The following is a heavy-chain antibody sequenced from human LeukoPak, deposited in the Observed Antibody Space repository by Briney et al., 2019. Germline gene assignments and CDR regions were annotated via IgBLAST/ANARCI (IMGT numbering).Heavy chain of an antibody. D-gene: IGHD6-19*01. CDR3: VTRGWADYCYYMDV. V-gene: IGHV3-21*06. CDR2: ILSSGAYT. CDR1: GFIFKTYT. J-gene: IGHJ6*03. Sequence: GGSLRLSCAASGFIFKTYTMNWVRQAPGKGLEWVSSILSSGAYTYYADSLKGRFTISRDNAKNSLYLQMNSLRAEDTAVYYCVTRGWADYCYYMDVWGKGTTVTVSS.